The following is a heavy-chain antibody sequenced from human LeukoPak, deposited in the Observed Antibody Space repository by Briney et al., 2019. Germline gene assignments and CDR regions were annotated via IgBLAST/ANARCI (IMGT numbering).Heavy chain of an antibody. CDR1: GYSISSGYY. CDR3: ARHSGYLSSPFDY. D-gene: IGHD3-22*01. Sequence: PSETLSLTCTVSGYSISSGYYWGWIRQPPGKGLEWIGSIYHSGSTYYNPSLKSRVTISVDTSKNQFSLKLSSVTAADTAVYYCARHSGYLSSPFDYWGQGTLVTVSS. J-gene: IGHJ4*02. V-gene: IGHV4-38-2*02. CDR2: IYHSGST.